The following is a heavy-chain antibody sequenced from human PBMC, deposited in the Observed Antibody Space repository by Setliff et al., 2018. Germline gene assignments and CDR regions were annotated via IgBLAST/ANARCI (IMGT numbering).Heavy chain of an antibody. Sequence: SETLSLTCNVSGGSVSSTSHYWGWIRQPPGKGMEWIGCVYYSGYTYYNPSLQSRVTISVDTTKNQFSLKLTSMTAADTAVYFCARHLLVQGTYHFDYWGQGSPVTVSS. CDR3: ARHLLVQGTYHFDY. J-gene: IGHJ4*02. V-gene: IGHV4-39*01. CDR2: VYYSGYT. CDR1: GGSVSSTSHY. D-gene: IGHD3-10*01.